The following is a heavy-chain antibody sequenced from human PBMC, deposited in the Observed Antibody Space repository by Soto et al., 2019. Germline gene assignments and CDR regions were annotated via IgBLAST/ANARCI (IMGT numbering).Heavy chain of an antibody. Sequence: PSETLSLTCAVSGGSISSGGYSWSWIRQPPGKGLEWIGYIYHSGSTYYNPSLKSRVTISVDRSKNQFSLKLSSVTAADTAVYYCARSLIGVVIKQAPYYYYYYGMDVWGQGTTVTVS. J-gene: IGHJ6*02. V-gene: IGHV4-30-2*01. CDR3: ARSLIGVVIKQAPYYYYYYGMDV. CDR2: IYHSGST. D-gene: IGHD3-3*01. CDR1: GGSISSGGYS.